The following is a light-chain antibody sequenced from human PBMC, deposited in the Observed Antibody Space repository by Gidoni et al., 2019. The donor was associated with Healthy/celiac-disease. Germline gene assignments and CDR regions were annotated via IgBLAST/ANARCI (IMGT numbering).Light chain of an antibody. V-gene: IGKV2-28*01. J-gene: IGKJ2*03. CDR1: QSLLHINGYNY. CDR3: MQALQTPYS. CDR2: LGS. Sequence: DIVMTQSPLSLPVTPGEPASISCRSSQSLLHINGYNYLDWYLQKPGQSPQLLIYLGSNRASGVPDRFSGSGSGTDFTLKISRVEAEDVGVYYCMQALQTPYSFXXXTKLEIK.